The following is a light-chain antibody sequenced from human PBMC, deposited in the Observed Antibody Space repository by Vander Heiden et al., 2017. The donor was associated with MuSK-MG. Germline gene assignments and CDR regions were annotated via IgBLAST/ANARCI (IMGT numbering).Light chain of an antibody. CDR1: QSISRW. V-gene: IGKV1-5*01. CDR2: DAS. J-gene: IGKJ1*01. Sequence: DIQMTQSPSTLSASVGDRVTITCRASQSISRWLAWYQQKPGKAPKLLIYDASSLERGVKSRFSGSGDGTEVTLTISSRQPEDFATYYCQEYADVYLPWTFGQGTKVEIK. CDR3: QEYADVYLPWT.